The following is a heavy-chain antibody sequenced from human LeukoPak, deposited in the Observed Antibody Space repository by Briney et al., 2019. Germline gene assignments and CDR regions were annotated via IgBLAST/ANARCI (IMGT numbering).Heavy chain of an antibody. CDR2: ISLTGLT. CDR3: SRENGAFSPFGY. D-gene: IGHD2-8*01. Sequence: SGTLSLTCGVSGGSISNTNWWSWVRQPPGQGLEWIGEISLTGLTHYNPSLESRVTGSLDKSKNQLSLNLTSVTAADTDVYYCSRENGAFSPFGYWGQGTLVTVLS. CDR1: GGSISNTNW. V-gene: IGHV4-4*02. J-gene: IGHJ4*02.